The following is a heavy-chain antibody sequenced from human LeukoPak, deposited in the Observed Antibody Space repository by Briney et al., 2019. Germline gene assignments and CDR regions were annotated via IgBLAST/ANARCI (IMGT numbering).Heavy chain of an antibody. CDR2: IRYDGSNK. Sequence: GGSLRLSCAASGFTFSSYGMHWVRQAPGKGLEWVAFIRYDGSNKYYADSVKGRFTISRDNSKNTLYLQMNSLRAEDTAVYYCARGVAFGELYSPRFPPLLDVWGQGTTVTVSS. CDR3: ARGVAFGELYSPRFPPLLDV. D-gene: IGHD3-10*01. V-gene: IGHV3-30*02. CDR1: GFTFSSYG. J-gene: IGHJ6*02.